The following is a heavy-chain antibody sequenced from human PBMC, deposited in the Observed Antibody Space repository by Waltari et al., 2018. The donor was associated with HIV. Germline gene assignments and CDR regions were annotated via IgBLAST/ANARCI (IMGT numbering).Heavy chain of an antibody. V-gene: IGHV4-31*03. D-gene: IGHD3-22*01. CDR3: ARAPTISGLLSDYYYAMDV. J-gene: IGHJ6*02. Sequence: QVQLQESGPGLVKPSQTLSLTCTVSGGSISSGGYYWSWIRQHPGKGLEWIGYIYYSGSTYYNTSLKSRITISVDTSKNQFSLKLSSVTAADTAVYYCARAPTISGLLSDYYYAMDVWGQGTTVTVSS. CDR2: IYYSGST. CDR1: GGSISSGGYY.